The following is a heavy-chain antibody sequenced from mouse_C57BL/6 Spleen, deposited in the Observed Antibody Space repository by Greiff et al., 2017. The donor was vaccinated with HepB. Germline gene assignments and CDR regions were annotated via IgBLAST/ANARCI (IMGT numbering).Heavy chain of an antibody. CDR1: GYTFTEYT. Sequence: QVQLQQSGAELVKPGASVKLSCKASGYTFTEYTIHWVKQRSGQGLEWIGWFYPGSGSIKYNEKFKDKATLTADKSSSTVYMELSRLTSEDSAVYFCARHEGEYYGSRGAWFAYWGQGTLVTVSA. J-gene: IGHJ3*01. D-gene: IGHD1-1*01. CDR3: ARHEGEYYGSRGAWFAY. CDR2: FYPGSGSI. V-gene: IGHV1-62-2*01.